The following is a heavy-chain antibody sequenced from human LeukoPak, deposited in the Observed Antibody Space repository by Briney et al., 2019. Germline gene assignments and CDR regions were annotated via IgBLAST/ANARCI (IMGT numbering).Heavy chain of an antibody. CDR1: GGTFSSYA. J-gene: IGHJ4*02. CDR2: IIPIFGTA. CDR3: ARGRDLDYGGNSGLGY. V-gene: IGHV1-69*01. D-gene: IGHD4-23*01. Sequence: SVKVSCKASGGTFSSYAISWVRQAPGQGLEWMGGIIPIFGTANYAQKFQGRVTITADESTSTAYMELSSLRSEDTAVYYCARGRDLDYGGNSGLGYWGQGTLVTVSS.